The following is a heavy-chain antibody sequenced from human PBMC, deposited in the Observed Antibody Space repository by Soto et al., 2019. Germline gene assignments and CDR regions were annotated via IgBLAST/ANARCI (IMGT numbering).Heavy chain of an antibody. Sequence: SVKVSCKASGGTFSSYTISWVRQAPGQGLEWMGRIIPILGIANYAQKFQGRVTITADKSTSTAYMELSSLRSEDTAVYYCARWGGIAVAGTWFDYWGQGTLVTVS. V-gene: IGHV1-69*02. D-gene: IGHD6-19*01. CDR3: ARWGGIAVAGTWFDY. CDR1: GGTFSSYT. J-gene: IGHJ4*02. CDR2: IIPILGIA.